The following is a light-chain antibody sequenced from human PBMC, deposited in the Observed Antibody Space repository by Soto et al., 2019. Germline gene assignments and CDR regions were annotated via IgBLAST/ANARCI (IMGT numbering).Light chain of an antibody. J-gene: IGKJ1*01. CDR2: GAS. CDR1: QSVSSN. V-gene: IGKV3-15*01. CDR3: QQYEKWRT. Sequence: EIVVTHSPASLSVSPGERATLSCRASQSVSSNLAWYQQKPGQAPRLLIYGASTRATGIPARFSGSGSGTEFTLTISSLQSEDFAVYYCQQYEKWRTFGQGTKV.